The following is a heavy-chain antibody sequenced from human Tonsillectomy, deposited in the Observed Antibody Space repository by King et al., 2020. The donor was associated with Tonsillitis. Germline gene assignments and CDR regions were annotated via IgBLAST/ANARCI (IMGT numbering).Heavy chain of an antibody. CDR2: ISHSGTT. Sequence: QLQESGSGLEKPSQTLSLTCAVSGGSISSGGYSWSWIRQPPGKGLEWIGYISHSGTTYYNPSLKSRVTISVDRSKNQFSLKLSSVTAADTAVYYCARDADYYDSIGYAKRVWFFDYWGQGTLVTVSS. D-gene: IGHD3-22*01. V-gene: IGHV4-30-2*01. CDR1: GGSISSGGYS. J-gene: IGHJ4*02. CDR3: ARDADYYDSIGYAKRVWFFDY.